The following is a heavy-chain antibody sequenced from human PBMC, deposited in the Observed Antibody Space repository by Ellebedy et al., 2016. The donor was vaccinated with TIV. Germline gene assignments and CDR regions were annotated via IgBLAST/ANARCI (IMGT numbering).Heavy chain of an antibody. V-gene: IGHV3-23*01. CDR1: GFTFGSNA. J-gene: IGHJ4*02. Sequence: PGGSLRLSCAASGFTFGSNAMAWVRQAPGKGLEWVSAIGGRSEYTFYADSVRGRFVTSRDNFKNTLDLHMNILRPEDTAVYYWAKELVSRSSLTFDYWGQGSLVTVSS. D-gene: IGHD2-2*01. CDR2: IGGRSEYT. CDR3: AKELVSRSSLTFDY.